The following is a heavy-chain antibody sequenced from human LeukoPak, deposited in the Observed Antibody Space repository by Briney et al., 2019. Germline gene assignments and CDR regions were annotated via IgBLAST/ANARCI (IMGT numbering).Heavy chain of an antibody. V-gene: IGHV3-23*01. CDR1: GFTFSTYA. Sequence: GSLRLSCAASGFTFSTYAMSWVRQAPGKGLEWVSSITSSGSSTYYADSVKGRFTISRDNSKNTLYLQLNSLRAEDTAVYYCATTKWFIGYWGQGTLVTVSS. J-gene: IGHJ4*02. CDR3: ATTKWFIGY. D-gene: IGHD3-22*01. CDR2: ITSSGSST.